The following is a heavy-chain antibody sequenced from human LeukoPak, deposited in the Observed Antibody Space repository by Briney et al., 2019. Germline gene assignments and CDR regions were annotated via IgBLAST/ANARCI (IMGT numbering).Heavy chain of an antibody. CDR1: GGSISSSNW. CDR2: LYYSGSA. D-gene: IGHD3-10*01. CDR3: ARQVRGVIYSFDY. V-gene: IGHV4-4*02. Sequence: ASGTLSLTCAVSGGSISSSNWWSWVRQPPGKGLEWIGSLYYSGSAYYNPSLKSRVTISVDASKNQFSLKLSSVTAADTAVYYCARQVRGVIYSFDYWGQGTLVTVSS. J-gene: IGHJ4*02.